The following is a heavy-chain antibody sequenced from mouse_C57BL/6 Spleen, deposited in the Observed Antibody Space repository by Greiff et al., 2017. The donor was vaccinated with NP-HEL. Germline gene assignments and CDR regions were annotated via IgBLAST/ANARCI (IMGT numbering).Heavy chain of an antibody. V-gene: IGHV1-15*01. CDR2: IDPETGGT. J-gene: IGHJ4*01. CDR1: GYTFTDYE. Sequence: VKLQQSGAELVRPGASVTLSCKASGYTFTDYEMHWVKQTPVHGLEWIGAIDPETGGTAYNQKFKGKAILTADKSSSTAYMELRSLTSEDSAVYYCTRNEPAMDYWGQGTSVTVSS. CDR3: TRNEPAMDY.